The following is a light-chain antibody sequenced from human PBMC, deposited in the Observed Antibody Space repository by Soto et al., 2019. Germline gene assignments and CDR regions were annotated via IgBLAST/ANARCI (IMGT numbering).Light chain of an antibody. CDR1: QSISNW. Sequence: DIQMTQSPSTLSASIGDRVTITCRASQSISNWLAWYQQQPGKAPKVLIYKASSLESGVPSTFSGSGSGTEFTLTISSLQPDDFAIYFCQQYNNYPYTFGQGTKLQIK. CDR2: KAS. J-gene: IGKJ2*01. V-gene: IGKV1-5*03. CDR3: QQYNNYPYT.